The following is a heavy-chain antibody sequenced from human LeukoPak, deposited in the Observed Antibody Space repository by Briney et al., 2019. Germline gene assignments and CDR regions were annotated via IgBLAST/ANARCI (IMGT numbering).Heavy chain of an antibody. V-gene: IGHV4-34*01. D-gene: IGHD3-3*01. CDR1: GGSFSGYY. CDR3: AKSGVAGYDFWSGYYPFDY. J-gene: IGHJ4*02. Sequence: SETLSLTCAVYGGSFSGYYWSWIRQPPGKGLEWIGEINHSGSTNYNPSLKSRVTISVDTSKNQLSLKLSSVTAADTAVYYCAKSGVAGYDFWSGYYPFDYWGQGTLVTVSS. CDR2: INHSGST.